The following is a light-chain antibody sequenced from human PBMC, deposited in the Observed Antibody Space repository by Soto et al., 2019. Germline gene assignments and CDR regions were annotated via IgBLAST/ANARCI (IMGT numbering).Light chain of an antibody. CDR3: QQYYDTPWT. CDR2: WAS. CDR1: QSVLFSSNNKNY. V-gene: IGKV4-1*01. J-gene: IGKJ1*01. Sequence: IVMTQSPDSLAVSLGERATINCKSSQSVLFSSNNKNYLTWYQQKPGQPPTLLIYWASTRGSGVPDRFSGSGSGTDFTLTISSLQAEDVAVYYCQQYYDTPWTFGQGTKVEIK.